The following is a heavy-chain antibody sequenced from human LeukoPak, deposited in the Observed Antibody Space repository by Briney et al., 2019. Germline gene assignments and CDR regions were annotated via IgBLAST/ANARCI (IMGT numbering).Heavy chain of an antibody. D-gene: IGHD4-11*01. V-gene: IGHV3-23*01. CDR1: GFTFSNYA. CDR2: IIGSGDKT. Sequence: GGSLRLSCAASGFTFSNYAMHWVRQAPGKGLEWVSGIIGSGDKTYYTDSLKGRFTISRDNSKNTLFLQISSLRADDTAVYYCAKDRVTTVTTFFSQFDFWGQGTLVTVSS. J-gene: IGHJ4*02. CDR3: AKDRVTTVTTFFSQFDF.